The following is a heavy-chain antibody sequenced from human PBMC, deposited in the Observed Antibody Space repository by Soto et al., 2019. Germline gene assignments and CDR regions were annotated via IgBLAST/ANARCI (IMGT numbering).Heavy chain of an antibody. V-gene: IGHV4-34*01. Sequence: QVQLQQWGAGLLKPSETLSLTCAVYGGSFSGYYWSWIRQPPGKGLEWIGEINHSGSTNYNPSLKSRVTISVDTSKDQFSLKLSSVTAADTALYYCASDYCGGDCYPLYYYYYGMDVWGQGTTVTVSS. CDR2: INHSGST. CDR1: GGSFSGYY. CDR3: ASDYCGGDCYPLYYYYYGMDV. J-gene: IGHJ6*02. D-gene: IGHD2-21*02.